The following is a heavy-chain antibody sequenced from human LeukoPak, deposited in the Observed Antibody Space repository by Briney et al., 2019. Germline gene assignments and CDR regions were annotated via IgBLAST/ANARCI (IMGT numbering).Heavy chain of an antibody. CDR1: GGSISSYY. V-gene: IGHV4-59*01. CDR2: IYYSGST. Sequence: PSETPSLTCTVSGGSISSYYWSWIRQPPGKGLEWIGYIYYSGSTNYNPSLKSRVTISVDTSKNQFSLKLSSVTAADTAVYYCARQWLANSFDYWGQGTLVTVSS. CDR3: ARQWLANSFDY. D-gene: IGHD6-19*01. J-gene: IGHJ4*02.